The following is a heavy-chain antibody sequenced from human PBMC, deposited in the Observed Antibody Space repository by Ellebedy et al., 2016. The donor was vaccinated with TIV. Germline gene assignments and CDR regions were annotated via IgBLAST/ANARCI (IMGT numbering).Heavy chain of an antibody. Sequence: GESLKISXAASGFTFSSYAMSWVRQAPGKGLEWVSAISGSGGSTYYADSVKGRFTISRDNAKNSLYLQMNSLRDEDTAVYYCARLYCSSTSCQRYYYYYGMDVWGQGTTVTVSS. CDR1: GFTFSSYA. J-gene: IGHJ6*02. CDR2: ISGSGGST. CDR3: ARLYCSSTSCQRYYYYYGMDV. V-gene: IGHV3-23*01. D-gene: IGHD2-2*01.